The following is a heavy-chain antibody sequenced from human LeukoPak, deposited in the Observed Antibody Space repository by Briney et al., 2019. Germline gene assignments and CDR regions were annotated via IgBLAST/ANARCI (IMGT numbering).Heavy chain of an antibody. CDR3: TRSSGSTDY. CDR1: GFTFSHHG. V-gene: IGHV3-23*01. J-gene: IGHJ4*02. Sequence: GGTLRLSCAASGFTFSHHGMNWVRQAPGKGLEWVSGVGPSGARTYYADSVKGRFTVSRDNSKNTAYPQMNSLKTEDTAVYYCTRSSGSTDYWGQGTLVTVSS. CDR2: VGPSGART. D-gene: IGHD6-19*01.